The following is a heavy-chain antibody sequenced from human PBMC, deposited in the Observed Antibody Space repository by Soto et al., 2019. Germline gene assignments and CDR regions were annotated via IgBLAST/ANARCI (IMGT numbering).Heavy chain of an antibody. CDR1: GFTFSSYG. CDR3: AKEGGLSGSYYISSSYYFDY. CDR2: ISYDGSNT. J-gene: IGHJ4*02. D-gene: IGHD1-26*01. V-gene: IGHV3-30*18. Sequence: PGGSLRLSCVASGFTFSSYGMHWVRQAPGKGLEWVAIISYDGSNTYYADSVKGRFTISRDNSKNTLYPQMNSLRAEDTSVYYCAKEGGLSGSYYISSSYYFDYWGQGTLVTVSS.